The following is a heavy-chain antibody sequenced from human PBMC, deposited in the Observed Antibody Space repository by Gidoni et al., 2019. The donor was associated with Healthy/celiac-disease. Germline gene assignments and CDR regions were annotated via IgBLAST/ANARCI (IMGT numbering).Heavy chain of an antibody. CDR3: ARRGSSWYNWFDP. Sequence: QVQLQESGPGLVKPSETLSLTCTVSGGSISSSYWSWTRQPPGKGMEWIGYIYYSGSTNNNPSLKSRVNISVDTSKNQFSLKLSSVTAADTAVYYCARRGSSWYNWFDPWGQGTLVTVSS. CDR2: IYYSGST. J-gene: IGHJ5*02. V-gene: IGHV4-59*08. D-gene: IGHD6-13*01. CDR1: GGSISSSY.